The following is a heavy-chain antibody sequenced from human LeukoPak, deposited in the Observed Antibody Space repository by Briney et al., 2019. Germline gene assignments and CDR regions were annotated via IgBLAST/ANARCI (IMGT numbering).Heavy chain of an antibody. J-gene: IGHJ5*02. V-gene: IGHV4-34*01. CDR3: ARCRAVAGYNWFDP. CDR2: INHSGST. CDR1: GGSFSGYY. D-gene: IGHD6-19*01. Sequence: PSETLSLTCAVYGGSFSGYYWSWIRQPPGKGLEWIGEINHSGSTNYNPSLESRVTISVDTSKNQFSLKLSSVTAADTAVYYCARCRAVAGYNWFDPWGQGTLVTVSS.